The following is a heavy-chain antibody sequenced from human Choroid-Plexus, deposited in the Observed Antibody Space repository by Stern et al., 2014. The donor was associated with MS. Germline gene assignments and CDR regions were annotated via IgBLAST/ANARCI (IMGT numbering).Heavy chain of an antibody. CDR2: VSYDGSNK. CDR1: GFTFGSCA. D-gene: IGHD2/OR15-2a*01. CDR3: AKERQYLTYFFDH. Sequence: QVQLVQSGGGVVQPGRPLRLSCVASGFTFGSCAMHWVRQAPGKGLEWVAGVSYDGSNKYYADSVKGRFTISRDNSQNTLYMQMSSLRPEDTAVHYCAKERQYLTYFFDHWGQGSLVTVSS. J-gene: IGHJ5*02. V-gene: IGHV3-30*18.